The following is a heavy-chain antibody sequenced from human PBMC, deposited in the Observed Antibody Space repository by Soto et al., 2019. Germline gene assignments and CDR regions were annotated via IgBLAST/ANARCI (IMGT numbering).Heavy chain of an antibody. CDR2: THYSGNT. D-gene: IGHD6-19*01. CDR1: GGSISSGGYY. CDR3: ARGGWYEDH. J-gene: IGHJ4*02. Sequence: PSETLSLTCSVSGGSISSGGYYWSWIRQHPGKGLEWIAYTHYSGNTYYNPSLKSRVTISLDASKNQFSLRLSSVTAADTAIYYCARGGWYEDHWGQGTLVTVSS. V-gene: IGHV4-31*03.